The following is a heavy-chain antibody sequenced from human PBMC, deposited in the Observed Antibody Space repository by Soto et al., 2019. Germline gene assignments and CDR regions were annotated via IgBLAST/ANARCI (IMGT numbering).Heavy chain of an antibody. CDR1: GYTFTRYG. J-gene: IGHJ4*02. D-gene: IGHD2-15*01. CDR3: VVAAQPYYFDY. Sequence: ASVKVSCQASGYTFTRYGISWVRQAPGQGLEWMGWISAYNGNTNYAQKLQGRVTMTTDTSTSTAYMELRSLRSDDTAVYYCVVAAQPYYFDYWGQGTLVTVS. V-gene: IGHV1-18*01. CDR2: ISAYNGNT.